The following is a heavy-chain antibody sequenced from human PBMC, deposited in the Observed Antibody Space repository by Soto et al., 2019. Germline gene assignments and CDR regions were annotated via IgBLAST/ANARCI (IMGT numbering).Heavy chain of an antibody. Sequence: PSETLFLTCTVSGGSISSSSYYFFCIRQPPWKGLELIGSIYYSGSTYYNPSLKSRVTISVDTSKNQFSLKLSSVTAADTAVYYCARSIAAAGTASFDFDYWGQGTLVTVSS. CDR2: IYYSGST. CDR1: GGSISSSSYY. V-gene: IGHV4-39*01. CDR3: ARSIAAAGTASFDFDY. J-gene: IGHJ4*02. D-gene: IGHD6-13*01.